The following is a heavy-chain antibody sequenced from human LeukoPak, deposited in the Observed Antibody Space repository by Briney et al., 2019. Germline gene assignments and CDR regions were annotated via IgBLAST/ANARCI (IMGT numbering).Heavy chain of an antibody. Sequence: GGSLRLFCAASGFTFSSYSMNWVRQAPGKGLEWVSYISSSSSTIYYADSVKGRFTISIDNAKNSLYLQMNSLRDEDTAVYYCARDRLYCSGGSCYSLGMDVWGQGTTVTVSS. CDR1: GFTFSSYS. CDR2: ISSSSSTI. CDR3: ARDRLYCSGGSCYSLGMDV. V-gene: IGHV3-48*02. J-gene: IGHJ6*02. D-gene: IGHD2-15*01.